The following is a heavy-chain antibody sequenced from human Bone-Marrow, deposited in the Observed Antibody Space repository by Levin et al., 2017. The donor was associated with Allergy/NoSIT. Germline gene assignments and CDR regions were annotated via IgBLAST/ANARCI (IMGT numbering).Heavy chain of an antibody. CDR3: AGEDASGSFVDD. J-gene: IGHJ4*02. CDR1: GGSISSGGYY. CDR2: MYYSGST. Sequence: LRLSCTVSGGSISSGGYYWTWIRQRPRKGLEWIGYMYYSGSTYYTPSLKSRVTMSVDTSKNQFSLKLASVTAAVTAVYYFAGEDASGSFVDDWGQGTLVIVSS. D-gene: IGHD3-10*01. V-gene: IGHV4-31*03.